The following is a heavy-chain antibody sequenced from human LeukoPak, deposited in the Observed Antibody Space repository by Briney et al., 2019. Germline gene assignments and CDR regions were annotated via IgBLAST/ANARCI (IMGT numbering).Heavy chain of an antibody. D-gene: IGHD3-3*01. Sequence: SETLSLTCTASGGSISSSSYYWGWIRQPPGKGLEWIGSIYYSGSTYYNPSLKSRVTISVDTSKNQFSLKLSSVTAADTAVYYCARAASNYDFWSGYWDNWFDPWGQGTLVTVSS. CDR2: IYYSGST. J-gene: IGHJ5*02. CDR1: GGSISSSSYY. V-gene: IGHV4-39*07. CDR3: ARAASNYDFWSGYWDNWFDP.